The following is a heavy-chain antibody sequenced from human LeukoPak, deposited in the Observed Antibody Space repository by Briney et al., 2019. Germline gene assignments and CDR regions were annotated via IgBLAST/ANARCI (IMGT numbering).Heavy chain of an antibody. CDR2: IYYSGST. Sequence: PSETLSLTCTVSGGSISSSSYYWGWLRQPPGRGLEWIGSIYYSGSTYYNPSLKSRVTISVDTSKNQFSLKLSSVTAADTAVYCCARHTYYDFWSGYQVLYFDYWGQGTLVTVSS. D-gene: IGHD3-3*01. CDR3: ARHTYYDFWSGYQVLYFDY. J-gene: IGHJ4*02. V-gene: IGHV4-39*01. CDR1: GGSISSSSYY.